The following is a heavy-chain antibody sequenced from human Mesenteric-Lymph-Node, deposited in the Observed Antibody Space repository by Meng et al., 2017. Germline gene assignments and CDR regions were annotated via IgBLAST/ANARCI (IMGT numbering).Heavy chain of an antibody. J-gene: IGHJ4*02. CDR1: GYTFASYG. Sequence: VHLMESGAEVTNAGASLRVSCEASGYTFASYGISWLRKAPGQGLEWMGWFVNNVDTYSAQKFQGRVTMTTDTHTSTAFMELRSLRSDDTAVYYCARGTPGRSYSDYWGQGTLVTVSS. V-gene: IGHV1-18*01. D-gene: IGHD3-10*01. CDR3: ARGTPGRSYSDY. CDR2: FVNNVDT.